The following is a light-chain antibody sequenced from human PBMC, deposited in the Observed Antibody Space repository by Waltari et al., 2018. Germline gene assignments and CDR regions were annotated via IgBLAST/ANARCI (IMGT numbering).Light chain of an antibody. CDR2: GVS. J-gene: IGLJ1*01. CDR3: SSYTSSDTSV. CDR1: SSDVGGYEF. Sequence: QSALTQPASVSGSPGQSITISCTGTSSDVGGYEFVSWFQQHPGKAPKVLIYGVSNRPSGVSGGFYASKGGVTANLTISGLQGEDEADEYCSSYTSSDTSVFGGGTKVTVL. V-gene: IGLV2-14*01.